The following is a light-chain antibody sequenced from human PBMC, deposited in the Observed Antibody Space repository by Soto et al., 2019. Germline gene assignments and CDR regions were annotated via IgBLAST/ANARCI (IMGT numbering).Light chain of an antibody. J-gene: IGKJ4*01. Sequence: AIRMTQSPSSFSASTGDRVTITCRASQDISSFLAWYQQRPGEAPKLLIYTASSLQSGVPSRFSGRGSGTDFTLTISGLQAEDFATYYCQQYYTYPALTFGGGTKVEIK. CDR1: QDISSF. V-gene: IGKV1-8*01. CDR3: QQYYTYPALT. CDR2: TAS.